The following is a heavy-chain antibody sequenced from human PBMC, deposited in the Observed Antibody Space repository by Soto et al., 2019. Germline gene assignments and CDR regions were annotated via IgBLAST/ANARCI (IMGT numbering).Heavy chain of an antibody. V-gene: IGHV3-23*01. CDR3: AKELSPGGFIAAAPAFDY. Sequence: LRLSCAASGFTFSSYAMSWVRQAPGKGLEWVSAISGSGGSTYYADSVKGRFTISRDNSKNTLYLQMNSLRAEDTAVYYCAKELSPGGFIAAAPAFDYWGQGTLVTVSS. CDR1: GFTFSSYA. D-gene: IGHD6-13*01. J-gene: IGHJ4*02. CDR2: ISGSGGST.